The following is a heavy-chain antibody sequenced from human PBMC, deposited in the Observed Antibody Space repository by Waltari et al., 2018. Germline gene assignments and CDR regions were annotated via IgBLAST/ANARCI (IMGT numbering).Heavy chain of an antibody. CDR1: GYSISSGYY. CDR3: ARDGIAAAGRFDP. V-gene: IGHV4-38-2*02. Sequence: QVQLQESGPGLVKPSETLSLTCAVSGYSISSGYYWGWIRQPPGKGLEWIGSIYHSGSTYYNPSVKSRVTISVDTSKNQFSLKLSSVTAADTAVYYCARDGIAAAGRFDPWGQGTLVTVSS. D-gene: IGHD6-13*01. CDR2: IYHSGST. J-gene: IGHJ5*02.